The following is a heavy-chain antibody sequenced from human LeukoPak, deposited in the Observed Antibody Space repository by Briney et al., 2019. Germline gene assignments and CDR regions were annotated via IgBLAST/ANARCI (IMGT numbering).Heavy chain of an antibody. D-gene: IGHD3-10*01. CDR1: GFTFSSHW. Sequence: GGSLRLSCAASGFTFSSHWMHWVRHAPGKGLVCVARIKSDGTYSDYGGAVRGRFTISRDNAKDTLYLQMNSLRAEDTAVYYCARDRDFDPWGQGTLVTVSS. CDR2: IKSDGTYS. CDR3: ARDRDFDP. V-gene: IGHV3-74*01. J-gene: IGHJ5*02.